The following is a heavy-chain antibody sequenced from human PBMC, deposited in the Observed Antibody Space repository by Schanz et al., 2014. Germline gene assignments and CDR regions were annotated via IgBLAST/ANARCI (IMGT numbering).Heavy chain of an antibody. J-gene: IGHJ4*02. CDR3: AKEKLGSKWLPAH. V-gene: IGHV3-7*03. Sequence: EVQLVESGGGVVQPGGSLRLSCAASGFSFSGSGMHWVRQAPGKGLEWVAKIKPDGSEKLYVDSVRGRFTVSRDNSRNSLYLQMNKLRPEDTAFYYCAKEKLGSKWLPAHWGQGALVTVSS. CDR1: GFSFSGSG. CDR2: IKPDGSEK. D-gene: IGHD3-22*01.